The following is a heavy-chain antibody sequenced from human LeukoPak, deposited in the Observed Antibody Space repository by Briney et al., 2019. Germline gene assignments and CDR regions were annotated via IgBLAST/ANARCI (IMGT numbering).Heavy chain of an antibody. CDR1: GYTFTSYG. CDR2: ISAYNGNT. J-gene: IGHJ6*03. D-gene: IGHD1-7*01. Sequence: GASVKVSCKASGYTFTSYGISWVRQAPGQGLEWMGWISAYNGNTNYAQKLQGRVTMTTDTSTSTAYMELRSLRSDDTAVYYCARDIPQGWNCFYEHCYMDVWGKGTTVTVSS. V-gene: IGHV1-18*01. CDR3: ARDIPQGWNCFYEHCYMDV.